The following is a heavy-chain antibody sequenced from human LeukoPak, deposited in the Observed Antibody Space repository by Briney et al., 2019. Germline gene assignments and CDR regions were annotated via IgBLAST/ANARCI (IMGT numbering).Heavy chain of an antibody. J-gene: IGHJ6*02. CDR3: ARDGYDSSGYYYYYYGMDV. D-gene: IGHD3-22*01. CDR1: GFISRDYP. Sequence: GGSLRLSCAASGFISRDYPMSWVRQTPGKGLEWVSSISAGGGGIYYADSVKGRFTVSRDDSKNSLYLQMNSLRAEDTAVYYCARDGYDSSGYYYYYYGMDVWGQGTTVTVSS. V-gene: IGHV3-23*01. CDR2: ISAGGGGI.